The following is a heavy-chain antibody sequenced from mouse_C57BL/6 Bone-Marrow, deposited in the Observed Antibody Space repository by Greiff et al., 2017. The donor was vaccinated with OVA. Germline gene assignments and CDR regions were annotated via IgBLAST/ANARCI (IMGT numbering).Heavy chain of an antibody. CDR3: ARHTYYYGSSFYWYFDV. V-gene: IGHV5-6*01. J-gene: IGHJ1*03. D-gene: IGHD1-1*01. CDR2: ISSGGSYT. CDR1: GFTFSSYG. Sequence: EVKVVESGGDLVKPGGSLKLSCAASGFTFSSYGMSWVRQTPDKRLEWVATISSGGSYTYYPDSVKGRFTISRDNAKNTLYLQMSSLKSEDTAMYYCARHTYYYGSSFYWYFDVWGTGTTVTVSS.